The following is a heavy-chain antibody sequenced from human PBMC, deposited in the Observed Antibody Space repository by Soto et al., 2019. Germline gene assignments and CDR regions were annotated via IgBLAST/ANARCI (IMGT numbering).Heavy chain of an antibody. Sequence: EVHLVESGGGLVQPGRSLRLSCAGSGFTFDDYGMHWVRQAPGKGLEWVADISWNSGSIAYADSVKGRFTISRDNAKNSLYLQMNSLRAEASALYYCAKGDSTGYYSISEFWGQGTLVTVSS. D-gene: IGHD3-22*01. CDR1: GFTFDDYG. CDR3: AKGDSTGYYSISEF. J-gene: IGHJ4*02. V-gene: IGHV3-9*01. CDR2: ISWNSGSI.